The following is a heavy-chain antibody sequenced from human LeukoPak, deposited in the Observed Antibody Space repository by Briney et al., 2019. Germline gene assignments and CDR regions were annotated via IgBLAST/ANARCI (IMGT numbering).Heavy chain of an antibody. D-gene: IGHD1-7*01. J-gene: IGHJ4*02. CDR3: ARQNYGAATIKY. V-gene: IGHV4-34*01. CDR2: INHRGST. CDR1: GGSFSGYY. Sequence: SETLSLTCAVYGGSFSGYYWSWIRQPPGKGLEWIGEINHRGSTNYNPSLKSRVTVSVDTSKNQFSLKLSSVTAADTAMYYCARQNYGAATIKYWGQGTLVTVSS.